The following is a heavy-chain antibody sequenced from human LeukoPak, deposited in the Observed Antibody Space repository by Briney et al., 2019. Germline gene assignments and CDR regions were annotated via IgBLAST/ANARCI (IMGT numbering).Heavy chain of an antibody. D-gene: IGHD6-13*01. V-gene: IGHV3-7*01. CDR2: IKQDGSEK. CDR3: ARVAEAAAFDS. CDR1: GFTFFCFF. Sequence: GGAPGPPLSAPGFTFFCFFLSWGRPGPGEGAEWVANIKQDGSEKYYVDSVKGRFTISRDNAKNSLYLQMNSLKPEDTAVYYCARVAEAAAFDSWGQGTLVTVSS. J-gene: IGHJ4*02.